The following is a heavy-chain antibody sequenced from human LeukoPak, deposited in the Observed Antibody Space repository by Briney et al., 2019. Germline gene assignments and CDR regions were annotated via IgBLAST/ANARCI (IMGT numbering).Heavy chain of an antibody. D-gene: IGHD3-9*01. CDR2: IKQDGSEK. CDR1: EVTFRNNW. CDR3: ARGGTGSENDY. Sequence: PGGSLRLSCEVSEVTFRNNWMSWVRQAPGKGLEWVANIKQDGSEKYYVDSVEGRFTISRDDAKNSLYLQMNSLRVEDTAVYYCARGGTGSENDYWGQGILVTVSS. J-gene: IGHJ4*02. V-gene: IGHV3-7*01.